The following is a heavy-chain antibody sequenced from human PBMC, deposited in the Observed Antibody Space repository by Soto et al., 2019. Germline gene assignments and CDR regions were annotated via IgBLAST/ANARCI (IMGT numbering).Heavy chain of an antibody. CDR1: GGTFRSYA. CDR2: IIPIFGTA. Sequence: SVMVSCKATGGTFRSYAISWVRQAPGKGLAWMGGIIPIFGTANYAQKFHGRVTITADKSTSTAYMELSSLRSEDTAVYYCAREGRASTYYYDSSGYYPFDCWGQGTLVTVSS. CDR3: AREGRASTYYYDSSGYYPFDC. J-gene: IGHJ4*02. V-gene: IGHV1-69*06. D-gene: IGHD3-22*01.